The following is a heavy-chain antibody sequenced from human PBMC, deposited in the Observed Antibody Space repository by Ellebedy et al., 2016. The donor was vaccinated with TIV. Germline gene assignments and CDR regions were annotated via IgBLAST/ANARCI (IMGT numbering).Heavy chain of an antibody. V-gene: IGHV3-74*01. J-gene: IGHJ2*01. CDR2: INSDGSST. Sequence: GESLKISCAASGFTFSSYWMHWVRQAPGKGLVWVSRINSDGSSTSYADSVKGRFTISRDNAKNTLYLQMNSLRAEDTAVYYCAREEGSGWYFDLWGRGTLVTVSS. CDR3: AREEGSGWYFDL. CDR1: GFTFSSYW. D-gene: IGHD2-15*01.